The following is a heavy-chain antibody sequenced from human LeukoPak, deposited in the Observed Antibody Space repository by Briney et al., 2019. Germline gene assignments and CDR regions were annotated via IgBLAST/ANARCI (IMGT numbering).Heavy chain of an antibody. CDR1: GGSISSGGYY. CDR3: ARTEHQGYCSSTSCHHNWFDP. Sequence: PSETLSLTCTVSGGSISSGGYYWSWIRQPPGKGLEWIGYIYHSGSTYYNPSLKSRVTISVDRSKNQFSPKLSSVTAADTAVYYCARTEHQGYCSSTSCHHNWFDPWGQGTLVTVSS. V-gene: IGHV4-30-2*01. J-gene: IGHJ5*02. D-gene: IGHD2-2*01. CDR2: IYHSGST.